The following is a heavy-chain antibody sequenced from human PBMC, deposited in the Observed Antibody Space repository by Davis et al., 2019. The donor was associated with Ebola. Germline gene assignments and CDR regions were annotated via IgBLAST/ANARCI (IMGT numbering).Heavy chain of an antibody. CDR1: GFTFSSYW. D-gene: IGHD1-1*01. CDR2: INSDASRT. CDR3: ARDNEYFDY. Sequence: HTGGSLRLSCAASGFTFSSYWMHWVRQGPGKGLVWVSRINSDASRTTYADSVKGRFTISRDNAKNTLYLQMNSLRAEDTAVYYCARDNEYFDYWGQGTLVTVSS. J-gene: IGHJ4*02. V-gene: IGHV3-74*03.